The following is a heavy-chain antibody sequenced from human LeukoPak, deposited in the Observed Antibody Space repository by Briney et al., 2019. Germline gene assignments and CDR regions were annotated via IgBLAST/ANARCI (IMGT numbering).Heavy chain of an antibody. J-gene: IGHJ4*02. CDR3: ARHGLHCSGDSCYPLYYFDY. CDR2: ISSSGSTI. V-gene: IGHV3-11*01. Sequence: GGSLRLSCAASGFTFSDYYMSWIRQAPGKGLEWVSYISSSGSTIYYADSVKGRFTISRDNAKNSLYLQMNSLRAEDTAVYYCARHGLHCSGDSCYPLYYFDYWGQGTLVTVSS. D-gene: IGHD2-15*01. CDR1: GFTFSDYY.